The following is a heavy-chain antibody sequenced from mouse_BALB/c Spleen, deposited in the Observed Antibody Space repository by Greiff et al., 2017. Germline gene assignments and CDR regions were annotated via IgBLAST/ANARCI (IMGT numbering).Heavy chain of an antibody. V-gene: IGHV7-3*02. CDR2: IRNKANGYTT. CDR1: GFTFTDYY. Sequence: DVQLVESGGGLVQPGGSLRLSCATSGFTFTDYYMSWVRQPPGKALEWLGFIRNKANGYTTEYSASVKGRFTISRDNSQSILYLQMNTLRAEDSATYYCAREGASAWFAYWGQGTLVTVSA. CDR3: AREGASAWFAY. D-gene: IGHD6-1*01. J-gene: IGHJ3*01.